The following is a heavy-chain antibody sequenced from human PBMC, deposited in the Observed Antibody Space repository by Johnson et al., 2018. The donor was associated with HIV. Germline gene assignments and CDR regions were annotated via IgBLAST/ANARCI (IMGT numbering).Heavy chain of an antibody. CDR1: GFTFTNAW. Sequence: EVQLVESGGGVVRPGGSLRLSCAASGFTFTNAWMHWVRQAPGKGLEWVGRIKSKTDGGTKDYAAPVKGRFTISRDNSKNTLYLQMNSLRAEDTAVYYCARDPYGSGPYVAFDIWGQGTMVTVSS. D-gene: IGHD3-10*01. CDR2: IKSKTDGGTK. CDR3: ARDPYGSGPYVAFDI. V-gene: IGHV3-15*01. J-gene: IGHJ3*02.